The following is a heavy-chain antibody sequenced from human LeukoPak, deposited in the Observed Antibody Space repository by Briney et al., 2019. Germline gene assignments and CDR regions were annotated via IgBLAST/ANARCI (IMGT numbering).Heavy chain of an antibody. D-gene: IGHD2-2*01. CDR2: ISTSGSTI. V-gene: IGHV3-11*01. CDR3: TAGRSVTYCSGTNCYDPWFDP. CDR1: RFAFSDYY. Sequence: GGSLRLSCAASRFAFSDYYMSWIRQAPGKGLEWISYISTSGSTIYYADSVKGRFTISRDNAKNSLYLQMNSLRAEDTAVYYRTAGRSVTYCSGTNCYDPWFDPWGQGTLDTVSS. J-gene: IGHJ5*02.